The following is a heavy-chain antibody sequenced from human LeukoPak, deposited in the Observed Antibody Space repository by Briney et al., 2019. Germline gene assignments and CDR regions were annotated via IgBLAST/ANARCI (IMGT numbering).Heavy chain of an antibody. Sequence: SETLSLTCTVSGGSVSSSSYYWSWTRQPPGKGLEWIGSIYYSGSTYYNPSLKSRVTMSVDKSKNQFSLKLSSVTAADTALYYCRGYDSSGSWLFDYWGQGTRVAVAS. J-gene: IGHJ4*02. V-gene: IGHV4-39*01. CDR2: IYYSGST. CDR1: GGSVSSSSYY. D-gene: IGHD3-22*01. CDR3: RGYDSSGSWLFDY.